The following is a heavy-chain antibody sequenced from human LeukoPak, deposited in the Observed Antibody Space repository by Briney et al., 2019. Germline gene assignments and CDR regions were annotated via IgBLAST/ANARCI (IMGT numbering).Heavy chain of an antibody. V-gene: IGHV4-59*01. CDR1: GGSISSYY. J-gene: IGHJ5*02. D-gene: IGHD6-6*01. Sequence: PSETLSLTCTVSGGSISSYYWSWIRQPPGKGLEWIGYIYYSGSTNYNPSLKSRVTISVDTSKNQFSLKLSSVTAADTAVYYCARDVLSIAAFDPWGQGTLVTVSS. CDR3: ARDVLSIAAFDP. CDR2: IYYSGST.